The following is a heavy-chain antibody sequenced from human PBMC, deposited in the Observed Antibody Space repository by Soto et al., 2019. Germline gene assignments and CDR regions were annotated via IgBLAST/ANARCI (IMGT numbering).Heavy chain of an antibody. D-gene: IGHD3-3*01. J-gene: IGHJ3*02. CDR1: GFTFSSYW. CDR2: INSDGSST. Sequence: PGGSLRLSCAASGFTFSSYWMHWVRQAPGKGLVWVSRINSDGSSTSYADSVKGRFTISRDNAKNTLYLQMNSLRAEDTAVYYCARGSYYDFWSGPDAFDIWGQGTMVTVSS. CDR3: ARGSYYDFWSGPDAFDI. V-gene: IGHV3-74*01.